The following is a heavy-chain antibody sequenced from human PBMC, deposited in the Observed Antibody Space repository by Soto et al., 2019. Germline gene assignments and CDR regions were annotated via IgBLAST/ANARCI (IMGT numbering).Heavy chain of an antibody. CDR2: IYPGDSDT. Sequence: LGESLKISCKGSGYSFTSYWIGWVRQMPGKGLEWMGIIYPGDSDTRYSPSFQGQVTISADKSISTAYLQWSSLKASDTAMYYCAGLAYCGGDCWGAEYFQHWGQGXLVTVYS. V-gene: IGHV5-51*01. CDR1: GYSFTSYW. D-gene: IGHD2-21*02. CDR3: AGLAYCGGDCWGAEYFQH. J-gene: IGHJ1*01.